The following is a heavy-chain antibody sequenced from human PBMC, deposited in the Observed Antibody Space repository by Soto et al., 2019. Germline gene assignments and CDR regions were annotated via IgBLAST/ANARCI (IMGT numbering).Heavy chain of an antibody. V-gene: IGHV3-48*03. Sequence: PGGSLRLSCAASGFTFSSYEMNWVRQAPGKGLEWVSYISSSGSTIYYADSVKGRFTISRDNAKNSLYLQMNSLRAEDTAVYYCARVGNSGGWAEAEYFQHWGQGTLVTVSS. D-gene: IGHD2-15*01. CDR2: ISSSGSTI. J-gene: IGHJ1*01. CDR3: ARVGNSGGWAEAEYFQH. CDR1: GFTFSSYE.